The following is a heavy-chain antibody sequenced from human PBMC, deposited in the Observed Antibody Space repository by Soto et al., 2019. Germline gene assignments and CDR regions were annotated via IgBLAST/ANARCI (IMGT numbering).Heavy chain of an antibody. J-gene: IGHJ6*02. Sequence: SVKVSCKASGGTFSSYAISWVRQAPGQGLEWMGGIIPIFGTANCAQKFQGRVTITADESTSTAYMELSSLRSEDTAVYYCAREGVDNWNDVYYYYGMDVWGQGTTVTVSS. V-gene: IGHV1-69*13. CDR2: IIPIFGTA. CDR3: AREGVDNWNDVYYYYGMDV. CDR1: GGTFSSYA. D-gene: IGHD1-20*01.